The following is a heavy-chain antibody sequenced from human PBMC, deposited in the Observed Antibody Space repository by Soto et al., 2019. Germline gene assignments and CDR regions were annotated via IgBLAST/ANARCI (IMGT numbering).Heavy chain of an antibody. V-gene: IGHV1-69*12. CDR3: AREGLTFGPGAVGGAFDI. CDR1: GGTFDSNA. D-gene: IGHD2-2*01. CDR2: IIPIFGTI. J-gene: IGHJ3*02. Sequence: QVQLVQSGTEVRKPGSSVKVSCKASGGTFDSNAISWVRLAPGQGLEWMGGIIPIFGTINNAQKFQDRVTITADESGNITYMELSSPRSEDTAIYYCAREGLTFGPGAVGGAFDIWGQGTLVTVSS.